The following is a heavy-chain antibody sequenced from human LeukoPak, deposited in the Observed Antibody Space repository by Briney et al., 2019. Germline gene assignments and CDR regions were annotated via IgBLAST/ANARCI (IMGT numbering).Heavy chain of an antibody. CDR2: FDPEDGET. CDR3: ATEFDILTGVDAFDI. CDR1: GYALTELS. Sequence: ASVKVSCKVSGYALTELSMHWVRQAPGKGLEWMGGFDPEDGETIYAQKFQGRVTMTEDTSTDTAYMELSSLRSEDTAVYYCATEFDILTGVDAFDIWGKGTMVTVSS. J-gene: IGHJ3*02. V-gene: IGHV1-24*01. D-gene: IGHD3-9*01.